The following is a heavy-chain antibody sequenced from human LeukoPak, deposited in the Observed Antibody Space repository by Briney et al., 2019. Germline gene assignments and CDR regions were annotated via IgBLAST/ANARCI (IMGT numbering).Heavy chain of an antibody. CDR3: ARVPQGSSWPYYFDY. V-gene: IGHV1-69*04. J-gene: IGHJ4*02. CDR2: IVPILGTA. Sequence: SVKVSFKASGGTFSTYAISWVRQAPGQGLEWVGRIVPILGTANYAQNFQGRVTITADRSTTTAYMELSSLRSEDTAVYYCARVPQGSSWPYYFDYWGQGTLVTVSS. D-gene: IGHD6-13*01. CDR1: GGTFSTYA.